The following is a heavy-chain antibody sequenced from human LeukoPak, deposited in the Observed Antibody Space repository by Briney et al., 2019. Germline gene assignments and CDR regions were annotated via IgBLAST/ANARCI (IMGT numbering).Heavy chain of an antibody. J-gene: IGHJ6*03. Sequence: ASVKVSCKASGYTFTNYAIHWVRQAPGQRFEWMGWINAANGHTKYSQEFQDRITITRDTSAATAYMELNNLRSEDMARYYCARGRGPPNTNRDFYFYYYMDVWGTGTTVTVSS. CDR1: GYTFTNYA. CDR2: INAANGHT. V-gene: IGHV1-3*03. CDR3: ARGRGPPNTNRDFYFYYYMDV. D-gene: IGHD3-10*01.